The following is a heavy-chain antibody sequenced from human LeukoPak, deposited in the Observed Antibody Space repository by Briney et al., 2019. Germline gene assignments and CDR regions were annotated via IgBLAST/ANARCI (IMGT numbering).Heavy chain of an antibody. J-gene: IGHJ4*02. V-gene: IGHV4-61*05. CDR2: IFYSGST. D-gene: IGHD1-26*01. CDR3: ARNTYSGLDY. CDR1: GGSISTSNYY. Sequence: SETLSLTCTVSGGSISTSNYYWGWIRQPPGKGLEWIGNIFYSGSTNYNPSLKSRVTISVDTSKNQFSLKLSSVTAADTAVYYCARNTYSGLDYWGQGTLVTVSS.